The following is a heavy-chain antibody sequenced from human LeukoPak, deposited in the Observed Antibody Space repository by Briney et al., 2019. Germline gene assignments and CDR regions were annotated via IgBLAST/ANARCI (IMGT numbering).Heavy chain of an antibody. CDR3: ARGYSDDILTGNWFDP. CDR1: GYTFTSYG. D-gene: IGHD3-9*01. V-gene: IGHV1-18*01. CDR2: ISAYNGNT. Sequence: ASVKVSCKASGYTFTSYGISWVRQAPGQGLEWMGWISAYNGNTNYAQKLQGRVTMTTDTSTSTAYMELRSLRSEDTAVYYCARGYSDDILTGNWFDPWGQGTLVTVSS. J-gene: IGHJ5*02.